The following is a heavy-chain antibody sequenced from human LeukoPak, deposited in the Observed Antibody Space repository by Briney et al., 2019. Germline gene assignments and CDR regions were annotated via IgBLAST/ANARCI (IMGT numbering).Heavy chain of an antibody. V-gene: IGHV1-18*01. CDR2: ISAYNGNT. D-gene: IGHD2-15*01. CDR3: ARDRRYCSGGSCYQYFDY. J-gene: IGHJ4*02. Sequence: GASVKVSCKASGYTFTSYGISWVRQAPGQGLEWMGWISAYNGNTNYAQKLQGRVTMTTDTSTSTAYMELRSLRSDDTAVYYCARDRRYCSGGSCYQYFDYWGQGTLVTVSS. CDR1: GYTFTSYG.